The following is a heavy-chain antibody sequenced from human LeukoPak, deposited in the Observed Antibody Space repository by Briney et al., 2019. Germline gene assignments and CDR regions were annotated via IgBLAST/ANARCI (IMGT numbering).Heavy chain of an antibody. CDR3: VRGLHVGETLPYYF. CDR2: INHSGST. CDR1: GGSFTNYY. Sequence: KPSKTLSLTCAVYGGSFTNYYWSWIRQPPGKGLEWIGEINHSGSTNHNPSLKSRVTISVDPSKNQFSVKLNSVTAADTAMYYCVRGLHVGETLPYYFWSQGTQVTVSS. J-gene: IGHJ4*02. V-gene: IGHV4-34*01. D-gene: IGHD3-16*01.